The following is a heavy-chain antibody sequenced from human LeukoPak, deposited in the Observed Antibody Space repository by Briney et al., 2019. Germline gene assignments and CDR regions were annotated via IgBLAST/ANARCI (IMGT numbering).Heavy chain of an antibody. V-gene: IGHV1-46*01. CDR1: GYNFSIHW. CDR2: INPSGTFT. CDR3: ARGPLGGYYHY. Sequence: GASVKVSCKASGYNFSIHWMHWVRQAPGQGLEWVGIINPSGTFTSYAQKLQGRVTVTRDMSTSTVYMELSNLRSEDTAVYYCARGPLGGYYHYWGQGTLVTVSS. D-gene: IGHD3-22*01. J-gene: IGHJ4*02.